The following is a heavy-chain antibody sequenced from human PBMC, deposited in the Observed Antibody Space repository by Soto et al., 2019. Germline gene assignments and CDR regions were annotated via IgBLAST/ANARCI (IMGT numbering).Heavy chain of an antibody. J-gene: IGHJ3*02. Sequence: AKLTSKAAGDAFTSCARNSVQQATGQGLEWMGWMNPNSGNTGYAQKFQGRVTMTRNTSISTAYMELSSLRSEDTAVYYCAIRRERLAFDIWGQGTMVTVSS. CDR1: GDAFTSCA. V-gene: IGHV1-8*01. CDR2: MNPNSGNT. D-gene: IGHD1-1*01. CDR3: AIRRERLAFDI.